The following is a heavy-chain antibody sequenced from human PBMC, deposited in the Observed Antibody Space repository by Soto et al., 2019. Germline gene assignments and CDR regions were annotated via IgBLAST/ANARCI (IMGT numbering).Heavy chain of an antibody. CDR3: AKVGYSSGWFEWGVGYFDY. CDR2: ISGSGGST. J-gene: IGHJ4*02. D-gene: IGHD6-19*01. CDR1: GFTFSSYD. Sequence: EVQLLESGGGLVQPGGSLRLSCAASGFTFSSYDMSWVRQAPGKGLEWVSAISGSGGSTYYADSVKGRFTISRDNSKNTLYLQLNSLRAEDTAVYYCAKVGYSSGWFEWGVGYFDYWGQGTLVTVSS. V-gene: IGHV3-23*01.